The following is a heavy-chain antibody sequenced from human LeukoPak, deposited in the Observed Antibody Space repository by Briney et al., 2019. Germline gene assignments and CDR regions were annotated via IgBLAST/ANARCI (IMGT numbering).Heavy chain of an antibody. V-gene: IGHV1-69*05. CDR3: ARGEHYYDSSGYYAEYFQH. D-gene: IGHD3-22*01. Sequence: AASVKVSCKASGGTFSSYAISWVRQAPGQGLEWMGGIIPIFGTVNYAQKFQGRVTITTDESTSTAYMELSSLRSEDTAVYYCARGEHYYDSSGYYAEYFQHWGQGTLVTVSS. CDR2: IIPIFGTV. J-gene: IGHJ1*01. CDR1: GGTFSSYA.